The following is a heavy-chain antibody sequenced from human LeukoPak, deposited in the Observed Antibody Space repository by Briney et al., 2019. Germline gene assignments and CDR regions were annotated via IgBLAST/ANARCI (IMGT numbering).Heavy chain of an antibody. D-gene: IGHD3-10*01. CDR1: GYIFTGYY. Sequence: ASVKVSCKSSGYIFTGYYIHWVRHAPGQGLEWMGWINPNTGSTNYAQDFQGRVTMTRDTYVTTPYMELWRLRSENTAVYFCSRERESGRSDAFDLWGQGTMVTVSS. J-gene: IGHJ3*01. CDR2: INPNTGST. V-gene: IGHV1-2*02. CDR3: SRERESGRSDAFDL.